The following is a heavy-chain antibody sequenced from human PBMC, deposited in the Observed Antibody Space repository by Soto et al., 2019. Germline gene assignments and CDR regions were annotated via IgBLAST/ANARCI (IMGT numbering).Heavy chain of an antibody. J-gene: IGHJ4*02. CDR2: LYGDGRT. CDR3: ARSMVAAYFDS. V-gene: IGHV3-66*01. D-gene: IGHD6-25*01. Sequence: EVQLVQSGGGLVQSGGSLTLSCAASGITVSSTYMSWLRQAPGKRLEWVSVLYGDGRTYYADSVKGRFTISRDNSKNTLHLKMNSLRAEDTAVYYCARSMVAAYFDSWGQGTLVTVSS. CDR1: GITVSSTY.